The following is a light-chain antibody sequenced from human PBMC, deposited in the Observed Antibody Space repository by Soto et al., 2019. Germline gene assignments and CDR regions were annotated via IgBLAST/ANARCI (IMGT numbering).Light chain of an antibody. J-gene: IGKJ3*01. Sequence: EIVLTQSPATLSLSPGERATLSCRASQSLSNFFAWYQQKHGQAPRLLLYDASNRATGIPVMFSGSWSGTDFTLTISSLDPEDFAVYYWQQRSKLFTFGPGTTVEIK. V-gene: IGKV3-11*01. CDR2: DAS. CDR1: QSLSNF. CDR3: QQRSKLFT.